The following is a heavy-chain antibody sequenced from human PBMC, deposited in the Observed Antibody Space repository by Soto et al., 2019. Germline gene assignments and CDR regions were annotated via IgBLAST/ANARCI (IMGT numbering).Heavy chain of an antibody. CDR3: ASLYPYYFNY. V-gene: IGHV3-11*01. Sequence: GRSRSLACVASKFSFSDYYMSWVRQAPGKGLEWVASINTVGNTIFYADSVKGRFTISRDNAKSSLFLQMNSLRAEDTAVYYCASLYPYYFNYWGQGTLVTVSS. CDR2: INTVGNTI. D-gene: IGHD2-2*01. J-gene: IGHJ4*02. CDR1: KFSFSDYY.